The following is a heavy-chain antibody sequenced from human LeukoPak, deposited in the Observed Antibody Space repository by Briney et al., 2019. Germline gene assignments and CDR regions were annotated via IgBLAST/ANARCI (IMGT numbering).Heavy chain of an antibody. D-gene: IGHD1-7*01. CDR2: ISSTGSTI. J-gene: IGHJ6*03. V-gene: IGHV3-48*03. CDR1: GFTFRSYE. CDR3: AKRRGLELTYYYHMDV. Sequence: GGSLRLSCAASGFTFRSYEMNWVRQAPGKGLEWVSYISSTGSTIYYADSVKGRFTISRDNAKNSLYLQMNSLRADDTAVYYCAKRRGLELTYYYHMDVWGKGTTVTVSS.